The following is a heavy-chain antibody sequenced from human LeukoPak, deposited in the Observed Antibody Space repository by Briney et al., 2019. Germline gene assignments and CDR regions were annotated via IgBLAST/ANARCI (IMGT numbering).Heavy chain of an antibody. J-gene: IGHJ4*02. Sequence: KAGGSLRLSCAASGFTFSSYAMSWVRQAPGKGLEWVSAISGSGGSTYYADSVKGRFTISRDNSKNTLYLQMNSLRAEDTAVYCCAKTNRGGYFDYWGQGTLVTVSS. CDR1: GFTFSSYA. CDR3: AKTNRGGYFDY. V-gene: IGHV3-23*01. D-gene: IGHD7-27*01. CDR2: ISGSGGST.